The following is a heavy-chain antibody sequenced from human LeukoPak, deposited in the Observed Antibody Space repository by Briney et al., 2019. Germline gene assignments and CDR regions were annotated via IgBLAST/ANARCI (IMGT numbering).Heavy chain of an antibody. Sequence: PSETLSLTCTVSGGSISSYYWSWIRQPPGKGLEWIGYIYYSGSTNYNPSLKSRVTISVDTSKNQFSLKLSPVTAADTAVYYCARHVYPYSGWYFDYWGQGTLVTVSS. CDR3: ARHVYPYSGWYFDY. CDR2: IYYSGST. J-gene: IGHJ4*02. V-gene: IGHV4-59*08. D-gene: IGHD6-19*01. CDR1: GGSISSYY.